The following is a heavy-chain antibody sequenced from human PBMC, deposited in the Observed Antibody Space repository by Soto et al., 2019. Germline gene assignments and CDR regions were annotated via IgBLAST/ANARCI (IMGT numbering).Heavy chain of an antibody. Sequence: QVQLVESGGGVVQPGRSLRLSCAASGFAFSNYGMHWVRQAPGKGLEWVAVISYDGSNKYYADSVKGRFTISRDNSKSTRVLHMHNLRAEDSAVYYCAKALQWVVQGRFFWGQGSLVTVSA. D-gene: IGHD6-19*01. J-gene: IGHJ4*02. V-gene: IGHV3-30*18. CDR3: AKALQWVVQGRFF. CDR2: ISYDGSNK. CDR1: GFAFSNYG.